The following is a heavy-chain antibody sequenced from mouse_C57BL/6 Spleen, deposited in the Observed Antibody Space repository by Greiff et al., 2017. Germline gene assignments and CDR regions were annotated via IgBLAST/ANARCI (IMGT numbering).Heavy chain of an antibody. V-gene: IGHV3-6*01. CDR1: GYSITSGYY. J-gene: IGHJ4*01. Sequence: EVQLQESGPGLVKPSQSLSLTCSVTGYSITSGYYWNWIRQFPGNKLEWMGYISYDGSNNYNPSLKNRISITRDTSKNQFFLKLNSVTTEDTATXYCARGYYGSSYGYAMDYWGQGTSVTVSS. D-gene: IGHD1-1*01. CDR2: ISYDGSN. CDR3: ARGYYGSSYGYAMDY.